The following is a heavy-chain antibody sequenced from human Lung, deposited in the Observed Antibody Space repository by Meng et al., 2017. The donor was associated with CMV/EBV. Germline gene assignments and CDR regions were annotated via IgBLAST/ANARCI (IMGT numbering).Heavy chain of an antibody. J-gene: IGHJ3*02. CDR3: ARDGSFWSGYYAPVAFDI. V-gene: IGHV3-21*01. Sequence: GESLKISCAASGFTFSSYSMNWVRQAPGKGLEWVSSISSSSSYIYYAASVKGRFTISRDNAKNSLYLQMNSLRAEDTAVYYCARDGSFWSGYYAPVAFDIWGQGTMVTVSS. D-gene: IGHD3-3*01. CDR2: ISSSSSYI. CDR1: GFTFSSYS.